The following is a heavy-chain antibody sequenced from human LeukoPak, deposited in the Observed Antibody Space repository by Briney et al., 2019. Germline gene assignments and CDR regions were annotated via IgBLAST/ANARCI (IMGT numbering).Heavy chain of an antibody. CDR2: IKSKTDGGTT. D-gene: IGHD5-12*01. V-gene: IGHV3-15*01. J-gene: IGHJ4*02. CDR1: GFTFSNAW. Sequence: GGSLRLSCAASGFTFSNAWMSWVRQAPGKGLEWVGRIKSKTDGGTTDYAATVEGRFTISRDDSKNTLYLQMNSLKTEDTGVYYRTTVDIVAFFVAEDYWGQGTLVTVSS. CDR3: TTVDIVAFFVAEDY.